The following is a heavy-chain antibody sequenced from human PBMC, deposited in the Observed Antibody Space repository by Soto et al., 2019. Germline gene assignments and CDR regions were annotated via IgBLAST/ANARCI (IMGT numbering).Heavy chain of an antibody. D-gene: IGHD3-16*02. V-gene: IGHV3-9*01. CDR1: GFTFDDYA. J-gene: IGHJ4*02. Sequence: EVQLVESGGGLVQPGRSLRLSCAASGFTFDDYAMHWVRQAPGKGLEWGSGISWNSGSIGYADSVKGRFTISRDNAKNSLYLQMNSLRAEDTALYYCAKDRYRLRLGELSLWDYWGQGTLVTVSS. CDR3: AKDRYRLRLGELSLWDY. CDR2: ISWNSGSI.